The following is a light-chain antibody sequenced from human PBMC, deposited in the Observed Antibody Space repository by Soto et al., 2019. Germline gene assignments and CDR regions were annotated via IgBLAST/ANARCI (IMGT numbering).Light chain of an antibody. CDR1: QSVRSY. J-gene: IGKJ1*01. Sequence: DIQMTQSPSSLSASVSERVTITCRASQSVRSYLNWYQQKPGKAPKLLIFAASSLHSGTPSRFSGSGSGTDFTLTISTLQPEDFATYYCQQCYSTPWTFGQGTKVDIK. V-gene: IGKV1-39*01. CDR3: QQCYSTPWT. CDR2: AAS.